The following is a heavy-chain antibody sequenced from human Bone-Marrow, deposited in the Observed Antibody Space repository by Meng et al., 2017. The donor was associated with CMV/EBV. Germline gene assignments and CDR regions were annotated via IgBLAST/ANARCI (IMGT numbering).Heavy chain of an antibody. D-gene: IGHD3-22*01. Sequence: GGSLRLSCAASGFTFSSYTMNWVRQAPGKGLEWVSYISNSGSAKYYADSLRGRFTISRDNAKNSLYLQMNSLRADDTAVYYCARSLFDRNDTFEYWGQGTVVTGSS. CDR3: ARSLFDRNDTFEY. J-gene: IGHJ4*02. CDR2: ISNSGSAK. V-gene: IGHV3-48*04. CDR1: GFTFSSYT.